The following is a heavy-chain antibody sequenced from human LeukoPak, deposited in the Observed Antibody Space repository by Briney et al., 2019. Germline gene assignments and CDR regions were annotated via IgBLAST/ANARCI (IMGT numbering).Heavy chain of an antibody. J-gene: IGHJ3*02. CDR1: GGSISSGSYS. Sequence: SETLSLTCAVSGGSISSGSYSWSWIRQPPGKGLEWIGYFFYTGSTYYNPSLKSRVTISLDTSKNQFSLKLSSVTAADTAVYYCARGSDGDYVWGSDAFDIWGQGTMVTVSS. CDR3: ARGSDGDYVWGSDAFDI. V-gene: IGHV4-30-4*07. D-gene: IGHD3-16*01. CDR2: FFYTGST.